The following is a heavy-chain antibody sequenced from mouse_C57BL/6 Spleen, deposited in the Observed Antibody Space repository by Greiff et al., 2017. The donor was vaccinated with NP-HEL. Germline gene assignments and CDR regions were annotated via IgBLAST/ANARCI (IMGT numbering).Heavy chain of an antibody. J-gene: IGHJ3*01. CDR2: INPNNGGT. Sequence: LMEPGASVKIPCKSSGYTFTDYNMDWVKQSHGKSLEWIGDINPNNGGTIYNQKFKGKATLTVDKSSSTAYMELRSLTSEDTAVYYCARQGSPSFAYWGQGTLVTVSA. CDR3: ARQGSPSFAY. V-gene: IGHV1-18*01. CDR1: GYTFTDYN.